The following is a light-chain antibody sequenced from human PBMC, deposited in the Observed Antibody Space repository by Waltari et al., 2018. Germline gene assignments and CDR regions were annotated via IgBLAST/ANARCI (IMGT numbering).Light chain of an antibody. V-gene: IGLV1-47*01. CDR1: TSNIGGNY. J-gene: IGLJ2*01. Sequence: QSALTQPPSASGAPGQRVPISCSGSTSNIGGNYVYWYQQLPGAAPKLLIYRNDQRPSGVPGRFSASKSGTSASLTISGLRSEDEADYFCAAWDDSLSGPVFGGGTKLAVL. CDR2: RND. CDR3: AAWDDSLSGPV.